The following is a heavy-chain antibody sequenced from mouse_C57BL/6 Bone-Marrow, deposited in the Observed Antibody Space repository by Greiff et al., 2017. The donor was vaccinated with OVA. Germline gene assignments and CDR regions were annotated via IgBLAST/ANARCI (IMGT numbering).Heavy chain of an antibody. CDR2: IYPGSGST. CDR1: GYTFTSYW. V-gene: IGHV1-55*01. D-gene: IGHD1-1*01. J-gene: IGHJ4*01. Sequence: QVQLQQPGAELVRPGTSVKLSCKASGYTFTSYWMHWVKQRPGQGLEWIGDIYPGSGSTNYNEKFKSKATLTVDTSSSTAYMQLSSLTSEDSAVYYCASRLLIYYCGSSFYAMDYWGQGTSVTVSS. CDR3: ASRLLIYYCGSSFYAMDY.